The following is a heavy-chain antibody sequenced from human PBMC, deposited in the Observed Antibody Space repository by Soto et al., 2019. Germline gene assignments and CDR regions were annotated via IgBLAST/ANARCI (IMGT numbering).Heavy chain of an antibody. V-gene: IGHV4-59*08. D-gene: IGHD3-3*01. J-gene: IGHJ4*02. CDR2: VSYSGST. CDR1: GGSTDSLY. Sequence: PSETLSLTCTVSGGSTDSLYWSWVRQPPGKGLEWIGYVSYSGSTTYNPSLKSRVIVSIDTSKNQFSLKLTSVTAADTAVYYCARQGYYDLLSGHYLFDYWGQGILVTVSS. CDR3: ARQGYYDLLSGHYLFDY.